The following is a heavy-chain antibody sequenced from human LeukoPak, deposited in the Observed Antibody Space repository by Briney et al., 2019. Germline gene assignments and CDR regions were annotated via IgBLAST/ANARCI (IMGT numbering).Heavy chain of an antibody. V-gene: IGHV3-33*06. CDR1: GFNLRSYA. CDR2: IWYDGSKT. Sequence: PGGSLRLSCAASGFNLRSYAIHWVRQAPGKGLEWVAVIWYDGSKTYYAESVKGRFTISRDNSNNMAYLQMTGLRVEDTAVYYCAKEVGPDLGSWGQGTLVTVSS. J-gene: IGHJ4*02. D-gene: IGHD1-26*01. CDR3: AKEVGPDLGS.